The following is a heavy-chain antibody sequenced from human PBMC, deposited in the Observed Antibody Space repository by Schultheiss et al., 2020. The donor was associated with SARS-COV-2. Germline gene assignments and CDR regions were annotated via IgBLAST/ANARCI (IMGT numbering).Heavy chain of an antibody. J-gene: IGHJ1*01. CDR2: ISSSGTYI. D-gene: IGHD2/OR15-2a*01. Sequence: GGSLRLSCAASGFAFSSYSMNWVRQAPGKGLEWVSSISSSGTYIYYTDSVKGRFTISRDNDKNSLYLQMNSLRAEDTAVYYCARDGSSLFFAEYFQHWGQGTLVTVSS. CDR1: GFAFSSYS. V-gene: IGHV3-21*01. CDR3: ARDGSSLFFAEYFQH.